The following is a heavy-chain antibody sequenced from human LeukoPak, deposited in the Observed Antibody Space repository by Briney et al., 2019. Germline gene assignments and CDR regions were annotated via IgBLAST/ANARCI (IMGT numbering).Heavy chain of an antibody. D-gene: IGHD3-9*01. CDR2: IYSGGST. CDR1: GFTVSSNY. CDR3: ARGSVILTGYDVLGMDV. V-gene: IGHV3-53*01. J-gene: IGHJ6*02. Sequence: PGGSLRLSCAASGFTVSSNYMSWVRQAPGKGLEWVSVIYSGGSTYYADSVKGRFTTSRDNSKNTLYLQMNSLRAEDTAVYYCARGSVILTGYDVLGMDVWGQGTTVTVSS.